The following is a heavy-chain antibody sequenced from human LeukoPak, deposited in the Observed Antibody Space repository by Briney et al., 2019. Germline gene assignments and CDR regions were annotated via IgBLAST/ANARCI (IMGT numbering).Heavy chain of an antibody. V-gene: IGHV4-34*01. CDR3: ARGVVAARYYYYYMDV. Sequence: SGTLSLTCAVYGGSFSGYYWSWIRQPPGKGLEWIGEINHSGSTNYNPSLKSRVTISVDTSKNQFSLKLSSVTAADTAVYYCARGVVAARYYYYYMDVWGKGTTVTVSS. D-gene: IGHD6-6*01. CDR2: INHSGST. CDR1: GGSFSGYY. J-gene: IGHJ6*03.